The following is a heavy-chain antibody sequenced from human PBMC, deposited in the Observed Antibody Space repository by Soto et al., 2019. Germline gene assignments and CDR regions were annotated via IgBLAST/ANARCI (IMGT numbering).Heavy chain of an antibody. CDR3: ARDRDRGGSIFGGGDVFEI. D-gene: IGHD3-3*01. J-gene: IGHJ3*02. CDR1: GYTFTGYY. CDR2: INPNSGGT. Sequence: ASVKVSCKVSGYTFTGYYMHWVRQAPGQGLEWMGWINPNSGGTNYAQKFQGRVTMTRDTSISTAYMELSRLRSDETAVYYCARDRDRGGSIFGGGDVFEIWGLGTMGTASS. V-gene: IGHV1-2*02.